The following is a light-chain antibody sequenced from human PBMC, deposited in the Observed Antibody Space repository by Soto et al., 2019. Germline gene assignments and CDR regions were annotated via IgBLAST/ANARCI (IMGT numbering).Light chain of an antibody. CDR3: QQYNCYSYD. CDR2: DAS. Sequence: DIQMTQSPSTLSASVGDRVTITCRASQSISSWLAWYQQKPGKAPKLLIYDASSLESGVPPRFSGSGSATEFTLTISSLQPDDFATYYDQQYNCYSYDFGQRTKLDIK. J-gene: IGKJ2*01. CDR1: QSISSW. V-gene: IGKV1-5*01.